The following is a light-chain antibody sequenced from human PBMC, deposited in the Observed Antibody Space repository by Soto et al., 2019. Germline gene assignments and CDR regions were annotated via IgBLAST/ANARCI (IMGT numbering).Light chain of an antibody. J-gene: IGKJ1*01. CDR2: DTS. V-gene: IGKV3-20*01. CDR1: QSVGGSS. Sequence: ETVLTQSPGTLCLSPGERATVSCRARQSVGGSSLAWYQPRPGQAPRLLIYDTSKRATGIPDRFSGSASETDFTLTISRLEPEDLAVYYCQQYQNSPRTFGQGTNVDIK. CDR3: QQYQNSPRT.